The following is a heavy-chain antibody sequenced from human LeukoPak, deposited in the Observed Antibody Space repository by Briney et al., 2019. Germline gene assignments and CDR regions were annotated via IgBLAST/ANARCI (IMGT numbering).Heavy chain of an antibody. J-gene: IGHJ6*03. V-gene: IGHV4-59*01. Sequence: SETLSLTCTVSGGSISSYYWSWIRQPPGKGLGWIGYIYYSGSTNYNPSLKSRVTISVDTSKNQFSLKLSSVTAADTAVYYCARVVDYYYYYYMDVWGKGTTTTVSS. D-gene: IGHD2-2*01. CDR2: IYYSGST. CDR3: ARVVDYYYYYYMDV. CDR1: GGSISSYY.